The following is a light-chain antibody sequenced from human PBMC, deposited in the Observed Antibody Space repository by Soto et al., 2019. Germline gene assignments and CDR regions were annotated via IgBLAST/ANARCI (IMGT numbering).Light chain of an antibody. CDR1: SSDIGGYVF. CDR3: SAYRSSFSVV. J-gene: IGLJ3*02. V-gene: IGLV2-14*01. CDR2: EVT. Sequence: QSALTQPASVSGSPGQSITISCTGTSSDIGGYVFVSWYQQHSGNAPRLIIYEVTNRPSGVSDRFSGSKSGNTASLTISGLQDEDECIYYCSAYRSSFSVVFGGGTKLTVL.